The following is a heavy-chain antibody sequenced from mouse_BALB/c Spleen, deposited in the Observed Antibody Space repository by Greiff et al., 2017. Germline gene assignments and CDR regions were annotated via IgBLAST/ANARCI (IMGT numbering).Heavy chain of an antibody. CDR1: GFNIKDYY. CDR3: ARSDGSSPAWFAY. CDR2: IDPENGNT. Sequence: EVQLQQSGAELVRPGALVKLSCKASGFNIKDYYMHWVKQRPEQGLEWIGWIDPENGNTIYDPKFQGKASITADTSSNTAYLQLSSLTSEDTAVYDCARSDGSSPAWFAYWGQGTLVTVSA. V-gene: IGHV14-1*02. D-gene: IGHD1-1*01. J-gene: IGHJ3*01.